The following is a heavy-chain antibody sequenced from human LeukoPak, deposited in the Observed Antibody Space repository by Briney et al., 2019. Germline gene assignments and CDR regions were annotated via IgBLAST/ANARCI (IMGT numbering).Heavy chain of an antibody. V-gene: IGHV3-30*18. D-gene: IGHD5-18*01. CDR3: AKRSSYGYVDY. Sequence: PGGSLRLSCAASGFTFSSYGMHWVRQAPGKGLEWVAVISYDGSNKYYADSVKGRFTISRDNSKNTLYLQMNSLRAEDTAVYYCAKRSSYGYVDYWGQGTLVTVSS. CDR2: ISYDGSNK. CDR1: GFTFSSYG. J-gene: IGHJ4*02.